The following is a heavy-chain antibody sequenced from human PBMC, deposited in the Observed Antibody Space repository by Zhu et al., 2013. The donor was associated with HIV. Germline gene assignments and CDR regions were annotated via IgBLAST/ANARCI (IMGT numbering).Heavy chain of an antibody. CDR3: ANGPVRCSGGSCYFNWFDP. Sequence: QVQLVQSGAEVKKPGASVKVSCKASGYTFTSYDINWVRQATGQGLEWMGWMNPNSGNTGYAQKFQGRVTMTRNTSISTAYMELSSLRSEDTAVYYCANGPVRCSGGSCYFNWFDPWGQGTLVTVSS. CDR2: MNPNSGNT. J-gene: IGHJ5*02. CDR1: GYTFTSYD. D-gene: IGHD2-15*01. V-gene: IGHV1-8*01.